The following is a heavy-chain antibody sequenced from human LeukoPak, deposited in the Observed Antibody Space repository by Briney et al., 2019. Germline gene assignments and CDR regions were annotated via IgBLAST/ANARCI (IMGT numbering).Heavy chain of an antibody. V-gene: IGHV4-38-2*02. CDR2: IYHSGST. Sequence: PSETLSLTCTVSGYSISSGFYWGWIRQPPGKGLEWIGSIYHSGSTYYNPSLKSRVTISLDTSKNQFSLKLSSVTAADTAVYYCARRFGEYYGLDVWGQGTTVTVSS. CDR3: ARRFGEYYGLDV. J-gene: IGHJ6*02. CDR1: GYSISSGFY. D-gene: IGHD2/OR15-2a*01.